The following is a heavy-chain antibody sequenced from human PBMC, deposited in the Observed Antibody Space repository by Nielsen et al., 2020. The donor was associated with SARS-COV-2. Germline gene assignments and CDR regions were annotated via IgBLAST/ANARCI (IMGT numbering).Heavy chain of an antibody. Sequence: GESLKISCAASGFTFSSFSMNWVRQAPGKGLEWVSTISSSGNYIDYADSVKDRFTVSRDNAKNSLYLQMNSLRPEDTAVYFCTRSGGLNDYWGQGTLVTVSS. J-gene: IGHJ4*02. D-gene: IGHD6-25*01. V-gene: IGHV3-21*01. CDR2: ISSSGNYI. CDR1: GFTFSSFS. CDR3: TRSGGLNDY.